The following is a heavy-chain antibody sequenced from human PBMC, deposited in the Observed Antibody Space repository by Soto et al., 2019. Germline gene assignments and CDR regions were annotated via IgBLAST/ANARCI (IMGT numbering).Heavy chain of an antibody. J-gene: IGHJ5*02. CDR1: GYTFTGYY. CDR2: INPNSGGT. CDR3: ARGGTGYCRSTGCSNWFDP. Sequence: QGQLVQSGAEVKKPGASVKVSCKASGYTFTGYYMHWVRQTPEQGLEWMGWINPNSGGTNYAQKFQGWVTMTRDTSISTAYMELSRLGAADTAGYYCARGGTGYCRSTGCSNWFDPCGHGTLDTVS. D-gene: IGHD2-2*01. V-gene: IGHV1-2*04.